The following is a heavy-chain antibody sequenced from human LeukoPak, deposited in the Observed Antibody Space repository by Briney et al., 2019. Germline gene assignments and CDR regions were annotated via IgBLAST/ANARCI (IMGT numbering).Heavy chain of an antibody. J-gene: IGHJ4*02. CDR2: IYYSGST. D-gene: IGHD1-26*01. V-gene: IGHV4-59*01. CDR3: ARAYSGTYSYFDH. Sequence: SETLSLTCTVSGGSISSYYWRWVRQPPGKGLEWIGDIYYSGSTNYNPSLKSRVTISVDTSKNRFFLILSSVTAADTAIYYCARAYSGTYSYFDHWGQGTLVTVSS. CDR1: GGSISSYY.